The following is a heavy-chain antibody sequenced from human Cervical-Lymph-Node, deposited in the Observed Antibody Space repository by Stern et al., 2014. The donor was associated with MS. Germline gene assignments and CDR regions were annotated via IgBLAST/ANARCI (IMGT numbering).Heavy chain of an antibody. D-gene: IGHD2-2*01. CDR2: ISYDGSKK. J-gene: IGHJ4*02. V-gene: IGHV3-30*18. Sequence: VQLEESGGGVVQPGRSLRLSWAASGFTFSSYGMHWVRQATGKGLEWVAVISYDGSKKDYAVAVKCRFAISRDNSKNTLYLQMNSLRAEDTAVYYCAKESGYQLLLRFAYWGQGTLVTVSS. CDR1: GFTFSSYG. CDR3: AKESGYQLLLRFAY.